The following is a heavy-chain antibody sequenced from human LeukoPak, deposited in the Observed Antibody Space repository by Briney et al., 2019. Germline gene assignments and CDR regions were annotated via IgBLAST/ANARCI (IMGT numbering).Heavy chain of an antibody. Sequence: SQTLSLTCTVSGGSISSGDYYWSWIRQPPGKGLEWIGYIYYSGSTYYNPSLKSRVTISVDTSKNQFSLKLSSVTAADTAVYYCGGVGDYYDSSGYRNHPWGLGTLVTVSS. V-gene: IGHV4-30-4*08. CDR2: IYYSGST. J-gene: IGHJ5*02. CDR1: GGSISSGDYY. D-gene: IGHD3-22*01. CDR3: GGVGDYYDSSGYRNHP.